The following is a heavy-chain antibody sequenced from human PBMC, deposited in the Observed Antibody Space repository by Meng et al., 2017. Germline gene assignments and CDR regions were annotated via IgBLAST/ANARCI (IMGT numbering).Heavy chain of an antibody. CDR2: TYYRSKWYN. CDR3: ARGRTEMDIEY. D-gene: IGHD2-2*03. J-gene: IGHJ1*01. V-gene: IGHV6-1*01. Sequence: QVQLQQSGPGLVKHSQTLSLTCAISGDSISSNSAAWIWIRQSPSRGLEWLGRTYYRSKWYNDYAVSVRGRITINPDTSKNQFSLQLNSMLPEDTAMYYCARGRTEMDIEYWGRGTLVTSPQ. CDR1: GDSISSNSAA.